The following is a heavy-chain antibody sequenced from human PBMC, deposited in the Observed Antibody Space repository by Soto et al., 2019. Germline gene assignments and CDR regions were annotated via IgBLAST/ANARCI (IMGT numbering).Heavy chain of an antibody. Sequence: GGSLRLSCAASGFTFSSYAMHWVRQAPGKGLEWVAVISYDGSNKYYADSVKGRFTISRDNSKNSLYLQMNSLRAEDTAVYYCARDPLWGTAMVLWYFDLWGRGTLVTVSS. CDR1: GFTFSSYA. CDR3: ARDPLWGTAMVLWYFDL. D-gene: IGHD5-18*01. V-gene: IGHV3-30-3*01. J-gene: IGHJ2*01. CDR2: ISYDGSNK.